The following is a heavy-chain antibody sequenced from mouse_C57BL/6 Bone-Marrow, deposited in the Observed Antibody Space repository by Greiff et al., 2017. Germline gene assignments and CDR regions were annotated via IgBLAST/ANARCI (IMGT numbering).Heavy chain of an antibody. D-gene: IGHD3-2*02. J-gene: IGHJ4*01. Sequence: EVQGVESGGGLVKPGGSLKLSCAASGFTFRSNAMSWGRQTLEKGLEWVATISDGGSYTYYPDNVKGRLTISRDNAKKNLYLQMSHLKAEDTAMYYCARVPSSYAMDYWGQGTSVTVSS. CDR2: ISDGGSYT. CDR3: ARVPSSYAMDY. V-gene: IGHV5-4*01. CDR1: GFTFRSNA.